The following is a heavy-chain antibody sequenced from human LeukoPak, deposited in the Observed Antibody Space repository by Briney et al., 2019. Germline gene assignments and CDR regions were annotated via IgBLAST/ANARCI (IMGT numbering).Heavy chain of an antibody. CDR2: ISAYNGNT. J-gene: IGHJ5*02. D-gene: IGHD6-13*01. V-gene: IGHV1-18*01. Sequence: GASVKVSCKASGYTFTSYGISWVRQAPGQGLEWMGWISAYNGNTNYAQKLQGRVTMTTDTSTSTAYMELRSLRSDDTAVYYCARDRTPGIAAAGKRWFDPWGQGTLVTVSS. CDR1: GYTFTSYG. CDR3: ARDRTPGIAAAGKRWFDP.